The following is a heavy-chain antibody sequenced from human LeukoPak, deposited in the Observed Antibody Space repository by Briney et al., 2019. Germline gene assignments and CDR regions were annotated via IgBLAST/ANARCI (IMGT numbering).Heavy chain of an antibody. Sequence: GGSLRLSCAASGFTFSRYGMHWVRQAPGKGLEWVAVIWYDGSNKYYAESVKGRFTISRDNAKNTLYLQMSSLRAEDTAVYFCARASTTVPNLLDNWGQGTLVTVSS. J-gene: IGHJ4*02. D-gene: IGHD4-17*01. CDR2: IWYDGSNK. CDR3: ARASTTVPNLLDN. CDR1: GFTFSRYG. V-gene: IGHV3-33*01.